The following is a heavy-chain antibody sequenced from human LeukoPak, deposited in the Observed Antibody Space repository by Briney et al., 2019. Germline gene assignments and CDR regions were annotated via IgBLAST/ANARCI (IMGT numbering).Heavy chain of an antibody. J-gene: IGHJ4*02. CDR2: IRFDRGTQ. CDR3: ARDWAWASDY. D-gene: IGHD3-16*01. V-gene: IGHV3-30*02. CDR1: GFTLSSSG. Sequence: PGGSLRLSCAASGFTLSSSGIHWVRQAPGKGLEWVAFIRFDRGTQSYADAVTGRFIISSDNSKNTLYLHLNSLRAEDTALYFCARDWAWASDYWGQGSLVTVSS.